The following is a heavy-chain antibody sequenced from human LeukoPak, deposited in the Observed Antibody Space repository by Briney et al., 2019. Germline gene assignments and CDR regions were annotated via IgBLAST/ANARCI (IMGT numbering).Heavy chain of an antibody. CDR1: GFTFSSYG. CDR3: AREIYGDYAFDI. J-gene: IGHJ3*02. D-gene: IGHD4-17*01. Sequence: GRSLRLSCAASGFTFSSYGMHWVRQAPGKGLEWVAVIWYDGSNKYYADSVKGRFTISRDNSKNTLYLQMNSLRAEDTAVYYCAREIYGDYAFDIWGQGTMVTVSS. CDR2: IWYDGSNK. V-gene: IGHV3-33*01.